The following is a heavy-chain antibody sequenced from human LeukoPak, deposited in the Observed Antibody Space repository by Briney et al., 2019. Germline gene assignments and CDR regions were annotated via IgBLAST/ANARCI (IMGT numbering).Heavy chain of an antibody. J-gene: IGHJ4*01. D-gene: IGHD3-22*01. Sequence: GGSLRLSCAASGFTLSSYGMSWVRQAPGKGLEWVSTFSGDSTYYADSVKGRFTISRDNSKNTLYLQMSSLRAEDTALYYCAKFAGSSGSEGDDYWGHGTLVTVSS. CDR1: GFTLSSYG. CDR2: FSGDST. V-gene: IGHV3-23*01. CDR3: AKFAGSSGSEGDDY.